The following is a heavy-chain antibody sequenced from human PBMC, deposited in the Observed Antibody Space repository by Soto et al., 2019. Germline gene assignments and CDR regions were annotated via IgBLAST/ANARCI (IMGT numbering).Heavy chain of an antibody. Sequence: EVQLVESGGGLVKPGESMRLACAGSGFSFRSYSFNWVRQAPGKGLEWVSSVSNGGSYTYYADSVKGRFTISRDNAENSAFLQMNSLRAEDTAVYYCSRDWEHMYVWGKGNTVTVS. D-gene: IGHD1-1*01. CDR2: VSNGGSYT. CDR1: GFSFRSYS. CDR3: SRDWEHMYV. J-gene: IGHJ6*03. V-gene: IGHV3-21*01.